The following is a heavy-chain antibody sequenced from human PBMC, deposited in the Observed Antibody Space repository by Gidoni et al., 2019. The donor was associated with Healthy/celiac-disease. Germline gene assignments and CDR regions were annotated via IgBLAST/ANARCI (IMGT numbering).Heavy chain of an antibody. CDR3: AKDHSSSWKIFYYFDY. V-gene: IGHV3-30*18. J-gene: IGHJ4*02. CDR2: ISYYGSNK. Sequence: QVQLVESGGGVVQPGRSLRLSCADSGFTFSSYGMHWVRQAPGKGLEWVAVISYYGSNKYYEDSVKGRFTISRDNSKNTLYLQMNSLRAEDTAVYYCAKDHSSSWKIFYYFDYWGQGTLVTVSS. D-gene: IGHD6-13*01. CDR1: GFTFSSYG.